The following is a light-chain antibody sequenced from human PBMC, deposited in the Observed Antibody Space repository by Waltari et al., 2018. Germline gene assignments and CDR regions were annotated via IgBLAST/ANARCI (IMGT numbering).Light chain of an antibody. Sequence: QSALTQPASVSGSPGQSVTISCTGASSDIGRYDIVSWYQQRPGNAPKLIICDVSKLPSGVSDRFSGSKSGDTASLTISGLQFEDEADYYCCSYAGNYIWVFGGGTRLTVL. CDR2: DVS. CDR1: SSDIGRYDI. V-gene: IGLV2-23*02. CDR3: CSYAGNYIWV. J-gene: IGLJ3*02.